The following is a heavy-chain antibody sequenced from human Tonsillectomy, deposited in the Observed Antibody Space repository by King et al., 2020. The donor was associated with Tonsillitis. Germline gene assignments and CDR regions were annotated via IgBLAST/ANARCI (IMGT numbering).Heavy chain of an antibody. V-gene: IGHV3-21*01. CDR3: VRNPRGNASSWFH. D-gene: IGHD6-13*01. CDR1: GFTFSDYN. Sequence: VQLVESGGGLVKPGGSLRLSCAASGFTFSDYNMNWVRQTPGRGLEWVSSISTGGTYLYYADSIRGRFTISRDNAKNSLYLQMNSLRAEDTAIYFCVRNPRGNASSWFHWGRGTLVTVSS. CDR2: ISTGGTYL. J-gene: IGHJ4*02.